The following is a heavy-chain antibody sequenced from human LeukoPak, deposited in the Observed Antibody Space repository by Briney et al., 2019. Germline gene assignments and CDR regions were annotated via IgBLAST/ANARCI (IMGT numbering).Heavy chain of an antibody. J-gene: IGHJ6*03. CDR3: ARAWNYHYYYYYMDV. Sequence: ASVKVSCKASGYTFTGYYMHWVRQAPGQGLEWMGWINPNSGGTNYAQKFQGRVTMTRDTSISTAYMELSRLRSDDTAVYYCARAWNYHYYYYYMDVWGKGTTVTVSS. D-gene: IGHD1-7*01. CDR1: GYTFTGYY. CDR2: INPNSGGT. V-gene: IGHV1-2*02.